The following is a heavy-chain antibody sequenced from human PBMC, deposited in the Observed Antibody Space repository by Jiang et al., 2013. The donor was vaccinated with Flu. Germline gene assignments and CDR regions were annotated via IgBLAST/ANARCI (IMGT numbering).Heavy chain of an antibody. J-gene: IGHJ2*01. CDR3: ARGNYYYDSSGYYYGYFDL. V-gene: IGHV3-48*03. CDR2: ISSSGSTI. D-gene: IGHD3-22*01. Sequence: VSYISSSGSTIYYADSVKGRFTISRDNAKNSLYLQMNSLRAEDTAVYYCARGNYYYDSSGYYYGYFDLWGRGTLVTVSS.